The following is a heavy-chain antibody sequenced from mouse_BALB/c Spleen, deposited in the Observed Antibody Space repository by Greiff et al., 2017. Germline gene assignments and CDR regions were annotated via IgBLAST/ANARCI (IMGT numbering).Heavy chain of an antibody. J-gene: IGHJ1*01. CDR3: ARGATMITTGYWYFDV. CDR2: INPGSGGT. V-gene: IGHV1-54*01. Sequence: VQLQQSGAELVRPGTSVKVSCKASGYAFTNYLIEWVKQRPGQGLEWIGVINPGSGGTNYNEKFKGKATLTADKSSSTAYMQLSSLTSDDSAVYFCARGATMITTGYWYFDVWGAGTTVTVSS. D-gene: IGHD2-4*01. CDR1: GYAFTNYL.